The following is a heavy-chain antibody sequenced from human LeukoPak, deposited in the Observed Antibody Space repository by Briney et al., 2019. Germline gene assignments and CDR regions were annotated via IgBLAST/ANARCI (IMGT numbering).Heavy chain of an antibody. CDR3: ASGDTARSDWFDP. CDR1: GGSISSSDW. V-gene: IGHV4-4*02. CDR2: IYHSGST. D-gene: IGHD5-18*01. J-gene: IGHJ5*02. Sequence: SETLSLTCAVSGGSISSSDWWSWVRQPPGKGLEWIGEIYHSGSTNYNPSLKSRVTISVDKSKNQFSLKLSSVTAADTAVYYCASGDTARSDWFDPWGQGTLVTVSS.